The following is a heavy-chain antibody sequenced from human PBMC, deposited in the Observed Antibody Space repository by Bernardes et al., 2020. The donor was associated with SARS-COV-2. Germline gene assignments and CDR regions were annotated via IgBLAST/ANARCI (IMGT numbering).Heavy chain of an antibody. CDR1: GFTLDTFA. CDR3: AKEYCGGDCDFFDY. J-gene: IGHJ4*02. CDR2: VSDSGDT. V-gene: IGHV3-23*01. D-gene: IGHD2-21*02. Sequence: GGSLRLSCAASGFTLDTFAMSWVRQAPGKGLEWVSGVSDSGDTYYSDSLKGRFTISRDNSKNILFLQMNNLRAEDSAVYYCAKEYCGGDCDFFDYWGQGTVVTVSS.